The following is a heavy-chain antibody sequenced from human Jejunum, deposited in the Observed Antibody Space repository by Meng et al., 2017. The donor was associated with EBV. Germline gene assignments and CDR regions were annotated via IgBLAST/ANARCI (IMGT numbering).Heavy chain of an antibody. CDR3: ARDSSGYNANDKVSDY. V-gene: IGHV1-18*01. CDR2: ITVYNGNT. D-gene: IGHD5-12*01. CDR1: CYSFSSYG. Sequence: QVELVQAGVEVEKPGDFMKVSCNPSCYSFSSYGISWVRQAPGHGPEWMGWITVYNGNTNYAPRLQGRVTMTTDLSTSTAYMELRSLRSDDTAVYYCARDSSGYNANDKVSDYWGQGTLVTVSS. J-gene: IGHJ4*01.